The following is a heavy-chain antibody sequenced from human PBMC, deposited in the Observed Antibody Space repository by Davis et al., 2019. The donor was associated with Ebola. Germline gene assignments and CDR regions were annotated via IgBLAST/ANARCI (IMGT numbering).Heavy chain of an antibody. CDR3: ATAYYYGSGSYIPLYYGMDV. CDR2: IIPIFGTA. Sequence: SVKVSCKASGYTFTSYAMHWVRQAPGQGLEWMGGIIPIFGTANYAQKFQGRVTITADESTSTAYMELSSLRSEDTAVYYCATAYYYGSGSYIPLYYGMDVWGQGTTVTVSS. V-gene: IGHV1-69*13. CDR1: GYTFTSYA. J-gene: IGHJ6*02. D-gene: IGHD3-10*01.